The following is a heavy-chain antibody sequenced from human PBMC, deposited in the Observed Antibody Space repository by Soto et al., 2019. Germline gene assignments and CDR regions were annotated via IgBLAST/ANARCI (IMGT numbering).Heavy chain of an antibody. D-gene: IGHD3-22*01. Sequence: QVQLQQWGAGLLKPSETLSLTCAVYGGSFSGYYWSWIRQPPGKGLEWIGEINHSGSTNYNPSVMSRVTISVDTSKTQFAPKLSSVTAAVTAVYYGARRLTYYTMIVAWGQGTLVTVSS. CDR3: ARRLTYYTMIVA. J-gene: IGHJ5*02. CDR2: INHSGST. CDR1: GGSFSGYY. V-gene: IGHV4-34*01.